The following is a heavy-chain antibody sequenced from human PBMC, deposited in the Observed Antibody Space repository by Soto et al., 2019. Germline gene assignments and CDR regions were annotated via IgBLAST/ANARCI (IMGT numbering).Heavy chain of an antibody. CDR2: ISAYNGNT. CDR1: GYTFTSYG. V-gene: IGHV1-18*01. D-gene: IGHD6-19*01. J-gene: IGHJ4*02. CDR3: ARDDQWLDPYYFDY. Sequence: AASVKVSCKASGYTFTSYGISWVRQAPGQGLEWMGWISAYNGNTNYAQKLQGRVTMTTDTSTSTAYMELRSLRSDDTAVYYCARDDQWLDPYYFDYWGQGTLVTVSS.